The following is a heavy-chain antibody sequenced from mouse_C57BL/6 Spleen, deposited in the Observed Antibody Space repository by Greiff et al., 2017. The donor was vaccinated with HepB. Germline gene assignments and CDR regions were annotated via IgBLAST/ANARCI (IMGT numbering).Heavy chain of an antibody. CDR2: ILPGSGST. V-gene: IGHV1-9*01. Sequence: VQLQQSGAELMKPGASVKLSCKATGYTFTGYWIEWVKQRPGHGLEWIGEILPGSGSTNYNEKFKGKATFTADTSSNTAYMQLSSLTTEDSAIYYCARPVYYYGSSPYYYAMDYWGQGTSVTVSS. J-gene: IGHJ4*01. D-gene: IGHD1-1*01. CDR3: ARPVYYYGSSPYYYAMDY. CDR1: GYTFTGYW.